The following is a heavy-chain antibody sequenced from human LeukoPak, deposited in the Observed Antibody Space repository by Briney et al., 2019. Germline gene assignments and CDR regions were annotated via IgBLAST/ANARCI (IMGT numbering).Heavy chain of an antibody. CDR3: AAGRPYSLLDY. V-gene: IGHV1-24*01. J-gene: IGHJ4*02. CDR2: FDVIDGET. CDR1: GSILTELS. D-gene: IGHD5-18*01. Sequence: ASVKVSCTVSGSILTELSLYWVRQAPGKGLEWMGGFDVIDGETFYAQKFQGRVTMTEDSSADTAYMELRSLTSDDTALYYCAAGRPYSLLDYWGQGTLVTVSS.